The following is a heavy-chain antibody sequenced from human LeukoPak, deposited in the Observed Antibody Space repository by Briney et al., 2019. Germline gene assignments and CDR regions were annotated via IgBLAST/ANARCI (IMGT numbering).Heavy chain of an antibody. CDR3: ARAVYYYGMDV. V-gene: IGHV1-69*04. CDR1: GGTFSSYA. Sequence: SVKVSCKASGGTFSSYAISWVRQAPGQGLEWMGRVIPILGIANYAQKFQGRVTITADKSTSTAYMELSSLRSEDTAVYYCARAVYYYGMDVWGQGTTVTVSS. J-gene: IGHJ6*02. CDR2: VIPILGIA.